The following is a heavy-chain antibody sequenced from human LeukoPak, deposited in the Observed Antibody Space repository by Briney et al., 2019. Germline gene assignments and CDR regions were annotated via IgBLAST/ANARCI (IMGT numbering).Heavy chain of an antibody. CDR2: IYSGGST. V-gene: IGHV3-66*01. Sequence: GGSLRLSCAASGFTVGSNYMSWVRQAPGKGLEWVSVIYSGGSTYYADSVKGRFTISRDNSKNTLYLQMNSLRAEDTAVYCCARSQGVWGVIRYYFDYWGQGTLVTVSS. CDR1: GFTVGSNY. D-gene: IGHD3-10*01. CDR3: ARSQGVWGVIRYYFDY. J-gene: IGHJ4*02.